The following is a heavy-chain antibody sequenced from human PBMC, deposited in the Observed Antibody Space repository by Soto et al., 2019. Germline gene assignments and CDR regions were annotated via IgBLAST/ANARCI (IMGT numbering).Heavy chain of an antibody. Sequence: SLTCTVSGVSVSSGSFYWAWIRQPPGKGLEWIGFGSYSGTTNYKPSLKSRVTISVDTSRSQISLKVSSLTAADTAVYYCARGATVTKYDYWGQGTLVTVSS. CDR3: ARGATVTKYDY. J-gene: IGHJ4*02. CDR2: GSYSGTT. V-gene: IGHV4-61*01. CDR1: GVSVSSGSFY. D-gene: IGHD4-17*01.